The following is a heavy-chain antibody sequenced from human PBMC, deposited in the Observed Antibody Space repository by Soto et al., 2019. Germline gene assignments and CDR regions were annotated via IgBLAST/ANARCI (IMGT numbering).Heavy chain of an antibody. D-gene: IGHD3-16*01. V-gene: IGHV3-66*01. J-gene: IGHJ4*02. CDR3: ARDPWAADY. Sequence: EVQLVESGGGLVQPGGSLRLSCAASGFTVSTKYMSWVRQAPGKGLEWGSVIYSGGSTFYADSVWGRFTISRDNSKNTVNLQMNSLRAEDTAVYYCARDPWAADYWGQGTLVTVSS. CDR2: IYSGGST. CDR1: GFTVSTKY.